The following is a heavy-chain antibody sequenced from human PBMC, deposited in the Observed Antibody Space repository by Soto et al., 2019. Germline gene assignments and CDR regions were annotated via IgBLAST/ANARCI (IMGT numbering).Heavy chain of an antibody. CDR1: GFPFINFA. CDR2: ISGSGGRT. CDR3: AKLGFSGTYFHFDY. J-gene: IGHJ4*02. Sequence: GGSLRLSCEASGFPFINFAMNWVRQSPGKGLEWVSSISGSGGRTWYADSVRGRLTISRDNSQKTLYLQMNGLRGEDTAVYYCAKLGFSGTYFHFDYWGQGALVTVSS. D-gene: IGHD3-10*01. V-gene: IGHV3-23*01.